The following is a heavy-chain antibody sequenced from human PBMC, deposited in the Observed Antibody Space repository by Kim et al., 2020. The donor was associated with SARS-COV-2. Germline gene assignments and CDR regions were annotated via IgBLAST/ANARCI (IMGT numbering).Heavy chain of an antibody. CDR3: ARGSTPMDV. V-gene: IGHV4-34*01. Sequence: SETLSLTCAVYGGSFSGYYWSWIRQPPGKGLEWIGEINHSGSTNYNPSLKSRVTISVDTSKNQFSLKLSSVTAADTAVYYCARGSTPMDVWGQGTTVTVS. J-gene: IGHJ6*02. CDR2: INHSGST. CDR1: GGSFSGYY. D-gene: IGHD2-15*01.